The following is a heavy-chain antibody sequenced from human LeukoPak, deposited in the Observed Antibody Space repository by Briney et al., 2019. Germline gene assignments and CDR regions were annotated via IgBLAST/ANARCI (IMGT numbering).Heavy chain of an antibody. J-gene: IGHJ4*02. V-gene: IGHV5-51*01. CDR1: EYSFTTYW. CDR3: ARHNREYASDSPLDY. Sequence: GESLKISCKGSEYSFTTYWIVWVRQMPGKGLEWMGIIYPGDSDTRYSPSFQGQVTISADKSICTAYLQWSSLKASDTAIYYCARHNREYASDSPLDYWGQGTLVTVSS. CDR2: IYPGDSDT. D-gene: IGHD1-14*01.